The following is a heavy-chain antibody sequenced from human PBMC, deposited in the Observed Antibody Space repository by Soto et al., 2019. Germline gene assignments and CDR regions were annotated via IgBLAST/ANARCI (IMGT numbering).Heavy chain of an antibody. D-gene: IGHD1-1*01. CDR1: GGSISSGGYS. J-gene: IGHJ5*02. CDR2: IYNSGST. CDR3: ARDQLEGNWFDP. V-gene: IGHV4-30-2*01. Sequence: SETLSLTCAVSGGSISSGGYSWNWIRQPPGKGLEWIGYIYNSGSTLYNQSPKSQVNISVDKYKNQFSLKLTSVTAADTAVYYCARDQLEGNWFDPWGQGTLVTVS.